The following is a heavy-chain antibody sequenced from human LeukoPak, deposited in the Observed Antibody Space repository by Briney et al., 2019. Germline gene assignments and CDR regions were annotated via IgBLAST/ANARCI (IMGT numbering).Heavy chain of an antibody. CDR3: ARPGRYCSSTSCYLPGHY. J-gene: IGHJ4*02. D-gene: IGHD2-2*01. V-gene: IGHV3-74*01. CDR1: GFTFSSYW. Sequence: QPGGSLRLSCAASGFTFSSYWMHWVRQAPGKGLVWVSRINTDGSSTSYADSVKGRFTISRDNAKNTLYPQMNSLRAEDTAVYYCARPGRYCSSTSCYLPGHYWGQGTLVTVSS. CDR2: INTDGSST.